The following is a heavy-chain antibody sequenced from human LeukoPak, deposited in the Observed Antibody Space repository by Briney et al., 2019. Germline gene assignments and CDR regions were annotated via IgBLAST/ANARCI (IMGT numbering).Heavy chain of an antibody. D-gene: IGHD6-19*01. CDR2: MSSSGTHT. CDR1: GFTFSSYA. J-gene: IGHJ4*02. CDR3: ATTYTSAWYAY. Sequence: PGGSLGLSCAASGFTFSSYAMSWVRQAPGKGLEWVSAMSSSGTHTYYGDSVKGRFTVSRDNSKNTLYLQMKSLRAEDTALYYCATTYTSAWYAYWGQGTLVTVSS. V-gene: IGHV3-23*01.